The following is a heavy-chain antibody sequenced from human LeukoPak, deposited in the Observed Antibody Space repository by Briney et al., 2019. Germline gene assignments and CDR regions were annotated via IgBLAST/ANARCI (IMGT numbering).Heavy chain of an antibody. CDR1: GYTFTSYD. Sequence: ASVKVSCKASGYTFTSYDINWVRQATGQGLEWMGWMNPNSGNTGYAQKFQGRVTMTRNTSISTAYMELSSLRSEDTAVYYCARGPSPDIGYCYYYMDVWGKGTTVTVSS. J-gene: IGHJ6*03. CDR2: MNPNSGNT. V-gene: IGHV1-8*01. CDR3: ARGPSPDIGYCYYYMDV.